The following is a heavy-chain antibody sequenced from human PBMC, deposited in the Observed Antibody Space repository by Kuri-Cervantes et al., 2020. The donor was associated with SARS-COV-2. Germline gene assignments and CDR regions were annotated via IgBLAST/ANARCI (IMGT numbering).Heavy chain of an antibody. CDR1: GGTFSSYA. Sequence: ASVNVSCKASGGTFSSYAISWVRQAPGQGLEWMGGFDPEDGETIYAQKYQGTVTMTEDTSTDTAYMELSSLRSEDPAVYYCATGTYSRSSRRGLGLNYYYYCMDVWGQGTPVTVSS. CDR2: FDPEDGET. V-gene: IGHV1-24*01. D-gene: IGHD6-6*01. CDR3: ATGTYSRSSRRGLGLNYYYYCMDV. J-gene: IGHJ6*02.